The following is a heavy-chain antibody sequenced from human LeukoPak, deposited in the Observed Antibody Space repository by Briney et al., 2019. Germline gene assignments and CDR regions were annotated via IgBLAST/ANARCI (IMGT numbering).Heavy chain of an antibody. D-gene: IGHD5-24*01. V-gene: IGHV1-18*01. CDR1: GYTFISYG. J-gene: IGHJ3*01. Sequence: ASVKVSCKASGYTFISYGISWVRQAPGQGLEWVGWISAHNGDTNYAQKLQGRVTMTTDTSTNTIYMELRSLRSDDTAVYYCAREVREEMAPQLETDALHLWGQGTMVSVS. CDR2: ISAHNGDT. CDR3: AREVREEMAPQLETDALHL.